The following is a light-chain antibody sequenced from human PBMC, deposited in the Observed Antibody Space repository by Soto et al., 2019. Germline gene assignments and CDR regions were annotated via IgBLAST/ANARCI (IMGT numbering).Light chain of an antibody. J-gene: IGLJ1*01. CDR1: SSDVGGYNY. V-gene: IGLV2-14*01. Sequence: QSALTQPASVSGSPGQSITISCTGTSSDVGGYNYVSWSQQHPGKAPKLMIYEVSNRPSGVSNRFSGSKSGNTASLTISGLQAEDEADYYCSSYTTPNTYVFGTGTKLTVL. CDR2: EVS. CDR3: SSYTTPNTYV.